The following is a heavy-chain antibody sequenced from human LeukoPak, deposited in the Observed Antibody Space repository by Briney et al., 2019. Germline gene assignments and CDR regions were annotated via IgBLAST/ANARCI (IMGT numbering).Heavy chain of an antibody. CDR3: ARGAEDSSGYSLDY. J-gene: IGHJ4*02. V-gene: IGHV1-69*04. Sequence: GASVKVSCKASGGTFSSYAISWVRQAPGQGLEWMGRIIPIFGIANYAQKFQGRVTITADKSTSTAYMELSSLRSEDTAVYYCARGAEDSSGYSLDYWGQGTLVTVSS. CDR1: GGTFSSYA. CDR2: IIPIFGIA. D-gene: IGHD3-22*01.